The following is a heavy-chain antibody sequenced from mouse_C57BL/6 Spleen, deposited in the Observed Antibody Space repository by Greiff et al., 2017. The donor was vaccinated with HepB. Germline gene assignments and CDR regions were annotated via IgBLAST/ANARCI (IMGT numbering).Heavy chain of an antibody. CDR3: ARSGITTVAFDY. D-gene: IGHD1-1*01. J-gene: IGHJ2*01. Sequence: VQLVESGPELVKPGASVKISCKASGYAFSSSWMNWVKQRPGKGLEWIGRIYPGDGDTNYNGKFKGKATLTADKSSSTAYMQLSSLTSEDSAVYVCARSGITTVAFDYWGQGTTLTVSS. CDR1: GYAFSSSW. CDR2: IYPGDGDT. V-gene: IGHV1-82*01.